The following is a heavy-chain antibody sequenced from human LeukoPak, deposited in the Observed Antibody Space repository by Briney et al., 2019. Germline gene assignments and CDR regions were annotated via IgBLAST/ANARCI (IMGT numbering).Heavy chain of an antibody. D-gene: IGHD3-10*01. CDR3: AGKPYGLGSYYNNWFDP. CDR2: ISNDGSNK. CDR1: GFTSTTYG. J-gene: IGHJ5*02. Sequence: GRSLRLSCAASGFTSTTYGTHWVRQAPGKGLEWVAVISNDGSNKYYADSVKGRFTISRDNSKNTVYLQMDSLRADDTAVYYCAGKPYGLGSYYNNWFDPWGQGTLVTVSS. V-gene: IGHV3-30*03.